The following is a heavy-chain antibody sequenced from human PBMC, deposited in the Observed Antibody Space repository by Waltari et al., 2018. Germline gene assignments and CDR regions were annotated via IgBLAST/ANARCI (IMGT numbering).Heavy chain of an antibody. J-gene: IGHJ4*02. D-gene: IGHD7-27*01. V-gene: IGHV3-23*01. CDR3: VKDGDGSNWADFDY. Sequence: EVQLLESGGGLVQPGESLRLSCAASGFSFSDYAMSWVRPAPGKGLEWVSSIGRDGGSTYYADSGKGRFTFSRDNSKNTLYLQMTSLRAEDTALYYCVKDGDGSNWADFDYWGQGTLVTVSS. CDR1: GFSFSDYA. CDR2: IGRDGGST.